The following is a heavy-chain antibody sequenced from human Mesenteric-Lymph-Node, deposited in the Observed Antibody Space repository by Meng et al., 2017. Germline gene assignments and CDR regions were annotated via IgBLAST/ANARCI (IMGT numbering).Heavy chain of an antibody. CDR3: ARALEYTGSYFY. CDR2: INHRGDT. CDR1: GWAFSGYY. D-gene: IGHD3-10*01. J-gene: IGHJ4*02. Sequence: HVQAREGGHGLLWPLGHLSLTCAVYGWAFSGYYWSWIRQPPGKGLEGIGEINHRGDTDYNPSLKSRVTISRDTSKNQFSLKLTSVTATDTAVYYCARALEYTGSYFYWGQGTLVTVSS. V-gene: IGHV4-34*01.